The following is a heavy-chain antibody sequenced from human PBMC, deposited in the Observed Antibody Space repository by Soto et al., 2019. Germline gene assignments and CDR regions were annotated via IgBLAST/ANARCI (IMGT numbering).Heavy chain of an antibody. Sequence: DVQLLESGGGLAQRGGSLRLSCAASGFSFSTFGMSWVRQAPGKGLEWVSYGGSGGSTYYADSVKGRFAISRDNTKNTLYLQMNNLRAEDTAVYDCVKFRGGAYHYYYMDVWGNGTTVTVSS. V-gene: IGHV3-23*01. CDR2: GGSGGST. J-gene: IGHJ6*03. D-gene: IGHD3-16*01. CDR3: VKFRGGAYHYYYMDV. CDR1: GFSFSTFG.